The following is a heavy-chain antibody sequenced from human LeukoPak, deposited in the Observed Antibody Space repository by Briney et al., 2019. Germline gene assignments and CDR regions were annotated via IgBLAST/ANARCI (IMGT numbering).Heavy chain of an antibody. V-gene: IGHV3-7*01. J-gene: IGHJ4*02. CDR1: GFSFSSYW. D-gene: IGHD3-10*01. Sequence: GGSLRLSCAASGFSFSSYWMSWVRQAPGKGLEWVANIKQDGSEKSYVDSVKGRFTISRDNAKNSLYLQMNSLRVEDTAVYYCVRDSDRVRDYWGQGTLVTVSS. CDR3: VRDSDRVRDY. CDR2: IKQDGSEK.